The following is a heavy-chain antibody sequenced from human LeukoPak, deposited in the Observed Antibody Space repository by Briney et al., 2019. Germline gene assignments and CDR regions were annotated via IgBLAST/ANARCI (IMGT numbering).Heavy chain of an antibody. CDR1: GGSISSYY. D-gene: IGHD2-2*01. Sequence: SETLSLTCTVSGGSISSYYWSWIRQPPGKGLEWIGYIYYSGSTNYNPSLKSRVTISVDTCKNQFSLKLSSVTAADTAVYYCARGFCSSTSGQIPIDYWGQGTLVTVSS. V-gene: IGHV4-59*01. CDR3: ARGFCSSTSGQIPIDY. J-gene: IGHJ4*02. CDR2: IYYSGST.